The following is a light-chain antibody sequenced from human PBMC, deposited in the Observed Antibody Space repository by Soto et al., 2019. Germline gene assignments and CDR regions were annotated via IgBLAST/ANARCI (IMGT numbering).Light chain of an antibody. CDR3: QQHNNWPPIT. Sequence: EIVMTQYPATLSVSPGGRVTLSCRASQSVSNNLVWYQQKPGQAPRLLMYGSSIRATGIPARFSGSGSGTEFTLTISSLQSEDFAVYYCQQHNNWPPITFGQGTRLEIK. V-gene: IGKV3-15*01. J-gene: IGKJ5*01. CDR2: GSS. CDR1: QSVSNN.